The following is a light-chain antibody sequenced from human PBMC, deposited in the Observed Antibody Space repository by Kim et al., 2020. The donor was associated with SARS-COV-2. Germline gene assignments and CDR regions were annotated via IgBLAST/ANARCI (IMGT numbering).Light chain of an antibody. CDR2: GAS. V-gene: IGKV3-20*01. CDR1: QSVSSSY. Sequence: EIVLTQSPGTLSLSPGERATLSYRASQSVSSSYLAWYQQKPGQAPRLLIYGASSRATGIPDRFSGSGSGTDFTLTISRLEPEDFAVYYCQQYGSPTKFGQGTKVDIK. J-gene: IGKJ1*01. CDR3: QQYGSPTK.